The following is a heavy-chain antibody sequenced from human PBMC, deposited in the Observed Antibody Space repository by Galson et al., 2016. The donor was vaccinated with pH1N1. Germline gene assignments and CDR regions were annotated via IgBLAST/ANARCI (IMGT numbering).Heavy chain of an antibody. Sequence: ETLSLTCSVSGGSVGSDCYWGWIRQPPGKGLEWIGSIYYSGSTYYNPSLRGRVTISMDTSRNQLYLMLTSVTAADAAEYYCARPSRNFGDYAYWGQGTLVAVSS. CDR3: ARPSRNFGDYAY. V-gene: IGHV4-39*01. CDR1: GGSVGSDCY. CDR2: IYYSGST. D-gene: IGHD4-17*01. J-gene: IGHJ4*02.